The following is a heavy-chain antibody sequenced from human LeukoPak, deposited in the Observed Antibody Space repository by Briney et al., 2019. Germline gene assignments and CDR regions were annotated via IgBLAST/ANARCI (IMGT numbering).Heavy chain of an antibody. J-gene: IGHJ3*01. Sequence: GASVKVSCKASGYTFTGYYMHWVRQAPGQGLEWMGWINPNSGGTNYAQKFQGRVTMTRDTSISTAYMELSRLRSDDTAVYYCARSQSRHLYSGSYYWGQGTMVTVSS. D-gene: IGHD1-26*01. V-gene: IGHV1-2*02. CDR1: GYTFTGYY. CDR2: INPNSGGT. CDR3: ARSQSRHLYSGSYY.